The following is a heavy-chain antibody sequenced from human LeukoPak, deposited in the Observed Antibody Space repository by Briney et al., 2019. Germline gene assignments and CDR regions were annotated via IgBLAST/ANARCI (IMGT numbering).Heavy chain of an antibody. D-gene: IGHD2-2*01. CDR1: GGSFSGYY. Sequence: SETLSLTCAVYGGSFSGYYWSWIRQPPGKGLEWIGEINHSGSTNYNPSLKGRVTISVDTSKNQFSLKLSSVTAADTAVYYCARHLPDIVVVPAAGYFDYWGQGTLVTVSS. CDR2: INHSGST. CDR3: ARHLPDIVVVPAAGYFDY. V-gene: IGHV4-34*01. J-gene: IGHJ4*02.